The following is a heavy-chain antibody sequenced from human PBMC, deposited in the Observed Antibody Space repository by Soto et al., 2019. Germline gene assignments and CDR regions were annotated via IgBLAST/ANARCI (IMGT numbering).Heavy chain of an antibody. J-gene: IGHJ4*02. V-gene: IGHV4-30-4*01. D-gene: IGHD6-13*01. CDR3: ARWGSSSWSDPLPADY. Sequence: QVQLQESGPGLVKPSQTLSLTCTVSGGSISSGDYYWSWIRQPPGKGLEWIGYIYYSGSTYYNPSLKSRVTISVDTSKNQFSLKLSSVTAADTAVYYCARWGSSSWSDPLPADYWGQGTLVTVSS. CDR2: IYYSGST. CDR1: GGSISSGDYY.